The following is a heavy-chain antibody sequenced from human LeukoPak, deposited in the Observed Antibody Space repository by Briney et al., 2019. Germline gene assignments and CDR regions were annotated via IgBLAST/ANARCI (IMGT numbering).Heavy chain of an antibody. Sequence: SETLSLTCAVSGYSISSGYYWGWIRQPPGKGLEWIGSIYHSGSTYYNPSLKSRVTISVDTSKNQFSLKLSSVTAADTAVYYHASLYGDYGPGGFDYWGQGTLVTVSS. CDR2: IYHSGST. CDR3: ASLYGDYGPGGFDY. J-gene: IGHJ4*02. V-gene: IGHV4-38-2*01. CDR1: GYSISSGYY. D-gene: IGHD4-17*01.